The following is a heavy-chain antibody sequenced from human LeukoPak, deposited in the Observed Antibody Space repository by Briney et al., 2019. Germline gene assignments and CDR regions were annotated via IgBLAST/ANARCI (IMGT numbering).Heavy chain of an antibody. Sequence: GGSLRLSCAASGFTFSSYGMHWVRQAPGKGLEWVAVISYDGSNKYYADSVKGRFTISRDNSKNTLYLQMNSLRAEDTAVYYCAKDRVRLYGMDVWGQGATVTVSS. CDR2: ISYDGSNK. D-gene: IGHD2-21*01. CDR3: AKDRVRLYGMDV. V-gene: IGHV3-30*18. J-gene: IGHJ6*02. CDR1: GFTFSSYG.